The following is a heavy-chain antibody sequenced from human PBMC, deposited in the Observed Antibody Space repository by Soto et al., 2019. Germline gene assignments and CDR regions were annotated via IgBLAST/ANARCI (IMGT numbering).Heavy chain of an antibody. CDR3: ARSGVFWSGYIAYNWFDT. CDR1: GGSFSGYY. D-gene: IGHD3-3*01. V-gene: IGHV4-34*01. CDR2: INDSGNT. J-gene: IGHJ5*02. Sequence: SGTLSLTCVVYGGSFSGYYWTWIRQPPGKGLEWIGEINDSGNTNYNPSLKSRVTMSVDTSKNQFSLKLNSVTGDDKAVYYCARSGVFWSGYIAYNWFDTWGQGTLVT.